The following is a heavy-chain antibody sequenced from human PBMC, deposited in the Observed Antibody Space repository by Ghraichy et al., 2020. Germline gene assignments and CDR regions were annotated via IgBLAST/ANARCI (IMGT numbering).Heavy chain of an antibody. CDR2: IYYSGST. CDR1: GGSISSSSYY. V-gene: IGHV4-39*01. D-gene: IGHD4-17*01. CDR3: ARYGEVAFDI. J-gene: IGHJ3*02. Sequence: SETLSLTCTVSGGSISSSSYYWGWIRQPPGKGLEWIGSIYYSGSTYYNPSLTSRVTISVDTSKNQFSQKLSSVTAADTAVYYCARYGEVAFDIWGKGTMVTTSS.